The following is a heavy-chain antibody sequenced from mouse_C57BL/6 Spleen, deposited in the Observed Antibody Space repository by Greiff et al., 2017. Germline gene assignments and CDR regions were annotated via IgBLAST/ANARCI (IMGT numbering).Heavy chain of an antibody. CDR3: ARRAVYYGSRGAMDY. CDR2: IYPGDGDT. J-gene: IGHJ4*01. D-gene: IGHD1-1*01. CDR1: GYAFSSSW. Sequence: VQLQQSGPELVKPGASVKISCKASGYAFSSSWMNWVKQRPGKGLEWIGRIYPGDGDTNSNGKFKGKATLTADKSSSTAYMQLSSLTSEDSAVYFCARRAVYYGSRGAMDYWGQGTSVTVSS. V-gene: IGHV1-82*01.